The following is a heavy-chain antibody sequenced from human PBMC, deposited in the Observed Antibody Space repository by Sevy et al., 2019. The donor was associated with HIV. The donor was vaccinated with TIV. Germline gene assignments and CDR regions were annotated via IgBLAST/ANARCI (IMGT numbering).Heavy chain of an antibody. CDR1: GFTFSSYG. V-gene: IGHV3-33*01. CDR2: IWYDGSNK. J-gene: IGHJ4*02. Sequence: LSLTCAASGFTFSSYGMHWVRQAPGKGLEWVAVIWYDGSNKYYADSVKGRFTISRDNSKNTLYLQMNSLRAEDTAVYYYAREVRFLEWYTIGYWGQGTLVTVSS. D-gene: IGHD3-3*01. CDR3: AREVRFLEWYTIGY.